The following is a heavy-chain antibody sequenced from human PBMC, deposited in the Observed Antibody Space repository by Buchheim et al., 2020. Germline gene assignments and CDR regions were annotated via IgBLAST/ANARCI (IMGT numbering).Heavy chain of an antibody. J-gene: IGHJ3*02. CDR2: IIPILGIA. CDR1: GGTFSSYT. D-gene: IGHD3-10*01. CDR3: ASTPWDYYGSGSPLGAFDI. V-gene: IGHV1-69*02. Sequence: QVQLVQSGAEVKKPGSSVKVSCKASGGTFSSYTISWVRQAPGQGLEWMGRIIPILGIANYAQKFQGRVTITADKSTSTAYMELSSLRSEDTAVYYCASTPWDYYGSGSPLGAFDIWGQGT.